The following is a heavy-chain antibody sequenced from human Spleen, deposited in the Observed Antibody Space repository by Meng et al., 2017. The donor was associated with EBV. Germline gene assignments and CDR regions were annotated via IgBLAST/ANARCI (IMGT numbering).Heavy chain of an antibody. Sequence: VQRVESGGGLVKLGGSLMLSCAGSGFTFPTYSINGVRQSPGKGLEWVSSISSRSTYIYYADSVKGRFTISRDNAKNSLYLQMNSLRAEDTAVYYCAREVGGAFDPRGQGTLVTASS. CDR2: ISSRSTYI. J-gene: IGHJ5*02. V-gene: IGHV3-21*01. D-gene: IGHD2-2*01. CDR3: AREVGGAFDP. CDR1: GFTFPTYS.